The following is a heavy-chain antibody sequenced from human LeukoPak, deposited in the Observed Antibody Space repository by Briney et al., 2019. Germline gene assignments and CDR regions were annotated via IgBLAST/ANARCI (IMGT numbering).Heavy chain of an antibody. CDR1: GFTFSSYA. J-gene: IGHJ4*02. Sequence: GGSLRLPCAASGFTFSSYAMSWVRQAPGKGLEWVSSISSTGSGTYYADSVKGRFTISRDNSKNTLYLRMNSLRAEDTAAYYCAKRDSSGWYSLDYWGQGTLVTVS. CDR2: ISSTGSGT. D-gene: IGHD6-19*01. CDR3: AKRDSSGWYSLDY. V-gene: IGHV3-23*01.